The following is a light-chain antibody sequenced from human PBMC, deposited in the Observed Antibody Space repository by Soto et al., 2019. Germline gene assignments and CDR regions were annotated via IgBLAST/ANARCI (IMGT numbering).Light chain of an antibody. V-gene: IGLV2-14*03. J-gene: IGLJ1*01. CDR3: SSYRASSTTHYV. CDR1: SSDVGGYNY. Sequence: QSALTQPASLSGSPGQSITISCTGTSSDVGGYNYVSWYQQHPGKAPKLIIYDVTNRPSGVSNRFFGSKSGNTASLTIPGLQAEDEADYYCSSYRASSTTHYVFGTGTKLTVL. CDR2: DVT.